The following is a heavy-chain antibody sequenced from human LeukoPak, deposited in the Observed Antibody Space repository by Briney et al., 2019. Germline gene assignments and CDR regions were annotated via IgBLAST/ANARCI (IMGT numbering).Heavy chain of an antibody. Sequence: PSETLSLTCIVSGGSISSYYWSWIRQPPGKGREWIGYIYYSGSTNDNPSLKSRLTISVDTSKNQFSLKLSSVTAADTAVYYCARAAMGSFDYWGQGTLVTVST. CDR1: GGSISSYY. D-gene: IGHD3-10*01. J-gene: IGHJ4*02. V-gene: IGHV4-59*01. CDR2: IYYSGST. CDR3: ARAAMGSFDY.